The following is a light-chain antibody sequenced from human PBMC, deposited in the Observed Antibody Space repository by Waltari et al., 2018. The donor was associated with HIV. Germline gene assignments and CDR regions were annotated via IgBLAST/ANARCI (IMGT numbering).Light chain of an antibody. J-gene: IGLJ1*01. Sequence: QSALTQPRSVSGSPGQSVTISSTGPSRDVGTYNSVYWYQQHPGKAPTLILYDVSKRPSGVPDRFSGSKSCNTASLTISGLRVEDEVDYYCCSYAGSSFYVYGTGTQVAVL. CDR2: DVS. CDR1: SRDVGTYNS. V-gene: IGLV2-11*01. CDR3: CSYAGSSFYV.